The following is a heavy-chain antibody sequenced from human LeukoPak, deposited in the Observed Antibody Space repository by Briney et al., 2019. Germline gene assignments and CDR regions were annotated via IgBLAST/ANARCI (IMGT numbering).Heavy chain of an antibody. J-gene: IGHJ2*01. CDR1: GFSFNSHG. V-gene: IGHV3-30*18. D-gene: IGHD5-18*01. CDR3: AKDRDSYGLLGYFDL. Sequence: GGSLRLSCAASGFSFNSHGMHWVRQAPGKGRDWVAVISYDGSNTYYADSVKGRFTISRDNSKNTLDLQMNSLRAEDTAVYYCAKDRDSYGLLGYFDLWGRGTLVSASS. CDR2: ISYDGSNT.